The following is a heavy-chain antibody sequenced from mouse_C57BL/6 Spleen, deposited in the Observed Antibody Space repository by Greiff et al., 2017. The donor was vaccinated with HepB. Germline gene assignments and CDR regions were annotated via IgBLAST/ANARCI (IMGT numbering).Heavy chain of an antibody. CDR1: GYTFTDYN. J-gene: IGHJ3*01. CDR2: INPNNGGT. D-gene: IGHD1-1*01. CDR3: ARKEYGSSPSWFAY. Sequence: EVQLQQSGPELVKPGASVKMSCKASGYTFTDYNMHWVKQSHGKSLEWIGYINPNNGGTSYNQKFKGKATLTVNKSSSTAYMELRSLTSEDSAVYYCARKEYGSSPSWFAYWGQGTLVTVSA. V-gene: IGHV1-22*01.